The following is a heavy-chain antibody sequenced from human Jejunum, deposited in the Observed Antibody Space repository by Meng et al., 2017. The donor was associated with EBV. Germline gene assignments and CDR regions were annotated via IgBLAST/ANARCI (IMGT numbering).Heavy chain of an antibody. CDR1: GYTLTNYG. Sequence: QVHVGRAGAEVKEPGAPVKVSCKASGYTLTNYGVSWVRQAPGQGLEWMGWISAYNGNTDYAQKLQGRVTMTTDTPTSTAYMELRSLRSDDTAVYYCTILSHCDGGICYSYDYWGQGTLVTVSS. CDR3: TILSHCDGGICYSYDY. V-gene: IGHV1-18*01. J-gene: IGHJ4*02. D-gene: IGHD2-15*01. CDR2: ISAYNGNT.